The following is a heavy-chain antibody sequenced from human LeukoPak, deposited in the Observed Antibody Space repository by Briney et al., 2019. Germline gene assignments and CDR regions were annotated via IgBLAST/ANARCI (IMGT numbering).Heavy chain of an antibody. CDR3: ARDNSNTHFDY. CDR2: IYHSGST. J-gene: IGHJ4*02. CDR1: GYSISSGYY. Sequence: PSETLSLTCAVSGYSISSGYYWGWIRQPPGKGLEWIGSIYHSGSTYYNPSLKSRVTISVDTPNNQFSLKLSSVTAADTAVYYCARDNSNTHFDYWGQGTLVTVSS. D-gene: IGHD4-11*01. V-gene: IGHV4-38-2*02.